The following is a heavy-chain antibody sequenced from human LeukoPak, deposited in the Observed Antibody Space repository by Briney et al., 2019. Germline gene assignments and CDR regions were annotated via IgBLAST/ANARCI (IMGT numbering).Heavy chain of an antibody. CDR3: ARGGAPYGSGSYYNGLDY. D-gene: IGHD3-10*01. V-gene: IGHV1-8*03. CDR2: MNPNSGNT. CDR1: GYTFTSYD. J-gene: IGHJ4*02. Sequence: ASVKVSCKASGYTFTSYDINWVRQATGQGLEWMGWMNPNSGNTGYAQKFQGRVTITRNTSISTAYMELSSLRSEDTAVYYCARGGAPYGSGSYYNGLDYWGQGTLVTASS.